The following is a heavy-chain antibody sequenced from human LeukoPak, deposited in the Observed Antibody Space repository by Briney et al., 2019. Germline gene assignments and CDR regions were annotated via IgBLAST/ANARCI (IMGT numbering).Heavy chain of an antibody. D-gene: IGHD4-17*01. Sequence: GGSLRLSCATSGFTFSSYSMNWVRQAPGKGLEWVSSISSSSSYIYYADSVKGRFTISRDNAKNSLYLQMNSLRAEDTAVYYCAREGYYGDYIDYWGQGTLVTVSS. J-gene: IGHJ4*02. CDR1: GFTFSSYS. CDR3: AREGYYGDYIDY. V-gene: IGHV3-21*01. CDR2: ISSSSSYI.